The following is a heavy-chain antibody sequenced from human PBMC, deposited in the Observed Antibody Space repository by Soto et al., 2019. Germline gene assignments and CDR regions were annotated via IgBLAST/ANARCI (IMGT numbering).Heavy chain of an antibody. D-gene: IGHD4-17*01. CDR3: TTDSYMTNIIVRFDY. V-gene: IGHV3-15*07. Sequence: GGSLRLSCAASGFIFSIALINGVCQAPGKGLEWVGRVKSKTDGGTTDFAAPVKGRFAISRDDSKNMVYLEMNSLKTEDTAIYYCTTDSYMTNIIVRFDYWGHGTLVTVSS. CDR1: GFIFSIAL. J-gene: IGHJ4*01. CDR2: VKSKTDGGTT.